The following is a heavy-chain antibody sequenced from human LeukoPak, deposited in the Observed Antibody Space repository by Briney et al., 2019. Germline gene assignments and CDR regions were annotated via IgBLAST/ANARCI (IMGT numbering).Heavy chain of an antibody. J-gene: IGHJ4*02. V-gene: IGHV3-30-3*01. D-gene: IGHD2-2*01. CDR2: ISYDGSNK. CDR3: ARDPTDIVVVPAAHFDY. Sequence: GGSLRLSCAASGFTFSSYAMHWVRPAPGKGLEWVAVISYDGSNKYYADSVKGRFTISRDNSKNTLYLQMNSLRAEDTAVYYCARDPTDIVVVPAAHFDYWGQGTLVTVSS. CDR1: GFTFSSYA.